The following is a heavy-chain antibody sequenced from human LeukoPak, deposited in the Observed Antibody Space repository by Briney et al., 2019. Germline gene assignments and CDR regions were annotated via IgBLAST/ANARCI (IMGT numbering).Heavy chain of an antibody. CDR3: ARGNSSGWYGGFDY. CDR2: VYYSGGGT. D-gene: IGHD6-19*01. J-gene: IGHJ4*02. V-gene: IGHV4-59*01. CDR1: RGSTTDNY. Sequence: SETLSLTCTVSRGSTTDNYWSWIRQPPGKGPEWIGYVYYSGGGTNYNPSLKSRVTMSVDTSKNHFSLKLGSVTAADTAVYYCARGNSSGWYGGFDYWGQGILVTVSS.